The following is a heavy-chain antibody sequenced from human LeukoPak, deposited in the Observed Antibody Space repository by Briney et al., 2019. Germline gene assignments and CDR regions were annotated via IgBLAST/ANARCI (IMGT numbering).Heavy chain of an antibody. CDR2: IYYSGST. J-gene: IGHJ4*02. CDR1: GGSISSGSYY. CDR3: ARGRDRESYYGTSYYFDY. V-gene: IGHV4-61*01. D-gene: IGHD1-26*01. Sequence: SETLSLTSTVSGGSISSGSYYWSWIRQPPGKGLEWIGYIYYSGSTNYNPSLKSRVTISVDTSKNQFSLKLSSVTAADTAVYYCARGRDRESYYGTSYYFDYWGQGTLVTVSS.